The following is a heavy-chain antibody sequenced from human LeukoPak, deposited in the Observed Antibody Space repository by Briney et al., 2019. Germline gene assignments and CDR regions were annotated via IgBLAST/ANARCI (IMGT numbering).Heavy chain of an antibody. CDR3: ARFATEYSSSSRFDP. Sequence: GESLKISCKGSGYSFTSYWIGWVRQMPGKGLEWMGIIYPGDSDTRYSPSFQGQVTISADKPTSTAYLQWSSLKASDTAMYYCARFATEYSSSSRFDPWGQGTLVTVSS. V-gene: IGHV5-51*04. D-gene: IGHD6-6*01. CDR2: IYPGDSDT. J-gene: IGHJ5*02. CDR1: GYSFTSYW.